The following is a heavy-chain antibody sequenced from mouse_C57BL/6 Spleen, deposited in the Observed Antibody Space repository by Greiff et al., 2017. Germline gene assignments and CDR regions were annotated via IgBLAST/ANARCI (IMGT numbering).Heavy chain of an antibody. CDR3: ARRAYYYGSRYWYFDV. V-gene: IGHV8-12*01. Sequence: QVTLKVSGPGILQSSQTLSLTCSFSGFSLSTSGMGVSWIRQPSGKGLEWLAHIYWDDDKRYNPSLKSRLTISKDTSRNQLFLKITSVDTADTATDYCARRAYYYGSRYWYFDVWGTGTTVTVSS. J-gene: IGHJ1*03. CDR2: IYWDDDK. D-gene: IGHD1-1*01. CDR1: GFSLSTSGMG.